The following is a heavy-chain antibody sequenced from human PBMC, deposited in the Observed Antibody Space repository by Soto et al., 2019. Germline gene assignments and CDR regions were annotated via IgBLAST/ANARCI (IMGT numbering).Heavy chain of an antibody. Sequence: PGGSLRLSCAASGFTFSNYAMDWVRQAPGKGLVWVSVISNSFSDGNTHYADSVKGRFTISRDNDKNTVFLEMNSLTVEDTAVYYCAKVFSPEGGNYFDHWGLGTLVTVS. J-gene: IGHJ4*02. V-gene: IGHV3-23*01. CDR2: ISNSFSDGNT. CDR1: GFTFSNYA. CDR3: AKVFSPEGGNYFDH.